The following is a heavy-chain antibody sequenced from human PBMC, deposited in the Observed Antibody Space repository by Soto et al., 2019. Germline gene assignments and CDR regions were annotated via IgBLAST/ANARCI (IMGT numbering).Heavy chain of an antibody. J-gene: IGHJ4*03. CDR2: INAGNGKT. D-gene: IGHD3-16*01. CDR1: GYTFSSYA. Sequence: ASVKVSCKASGYTFSSYAMHWVRQAPGQRLEWMGWINAGNGKTKYSQKFQGRVTITRDTSATTAYMELSSLRSEDTAVYYCARSLIMITFGGVIEGPDYWGQGTMVTVSS. CDR3: ARSLIMITFGGVIEGPDY. V-gene: IGHV1-3*01.